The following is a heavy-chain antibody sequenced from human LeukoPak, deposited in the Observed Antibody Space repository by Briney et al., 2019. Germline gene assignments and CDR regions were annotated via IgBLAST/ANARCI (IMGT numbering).Heavy chain of an antibody. V-gene: IGHV4-30-4*01. CDR3: ASEYCSSTSCWGD. Sequence: SQTLSLTCTVSGGSISSGDYYWSWIRQPPGKGLEWIGYIYYSGSTYYNPSLKSRVTISVDTSKNQFSLKLSSVTAADTAVYYCASEYCSSTSCWGDWGQGTLVTVSS. J-gene: IGHJ4*02. CDR2: IYYSGST. CDR1: GGSISSGDYY. D-gene: IGHD2-2*01.